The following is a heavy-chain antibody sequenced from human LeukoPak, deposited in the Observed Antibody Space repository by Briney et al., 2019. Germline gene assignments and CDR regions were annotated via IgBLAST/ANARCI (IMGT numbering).Heavy chain of an antibody. J-gene: IGHJ5*02. Sequence: GASVKVSCKSSGYTFTSYDINWVRQATRQGLEWMGWKNPNSGNTGYAQKFHGRVTITRNTSISTAYMELSSLRSEDTAVYYCARLLRQGPLSNWFDPWGQGTLVTVSS. CDR2: KNPNSGNT. CDR3: ARLLRQGPLSNWFDP. V-gene: IGHV1-8*03. CDR1: GYTFTSYD. D-gene: IGHD3-3*01.